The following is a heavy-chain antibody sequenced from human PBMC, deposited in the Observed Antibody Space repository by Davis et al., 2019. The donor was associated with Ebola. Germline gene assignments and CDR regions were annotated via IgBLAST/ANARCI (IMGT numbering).Heavy chain of an antibody. D-gene: IGHD2-2*02. CDR3: AREGDIVVVPAAIPGPGYYGMDV. CDR1: GYTFTGYY. Sequence: ASVKVSCKASGYTFTGYYMHWVRQAPGQGLEWMGWINPNSGGTNYAQKFQGWVTMTRDTSISTAYMELSRLRSDDTAVYYCAREGDIVVVPAAIPGPGYYGMDVWGQGTTVTVSS. J-gene: IGHJ6*02. CDR2: INPNSGGT. V-gene: IGHV1-2*04.